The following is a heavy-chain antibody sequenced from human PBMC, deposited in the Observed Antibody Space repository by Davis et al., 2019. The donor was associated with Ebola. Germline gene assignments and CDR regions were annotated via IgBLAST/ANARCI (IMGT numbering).Heavy chain of an antibody. CDR3: ARDRGVTPFDY. V-gene: IGHV4-59*01. D-gene: IGHD2-21*02. J-gene: IGHJ4*02. CDR2: IYYSGST. Sequence: GSLRLSCPVSAGSISNYYWSWIRQPPGKGLEWIGYIYYSGSTNYNPSLKSRVTISVDTSKNQFSLKLSSVTAADPAVYYCARDRGVTPFDYWGQGTLVTVSS. CDR1: AGSISNYY.